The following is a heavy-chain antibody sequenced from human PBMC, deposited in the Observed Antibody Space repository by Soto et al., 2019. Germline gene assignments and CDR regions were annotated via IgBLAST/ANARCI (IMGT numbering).Heavy chain of an antibody. Sequence: ASVKVSCKASGYTFTSYAMHWVRQAPGQRLEWMGWINAGNGNTKYSQKFQGRVTITRDTSASTAYMELNSLRAEDTAVYYCARDDTMVRGVINFDYWGQGTLVTVSS. CDR2: INAGNGNT. CDR3: ARDDTMVRGVINFDY. CDR1: GYTFTSYA. V-gene: IGHV1-3*01. D-gene: IGHD3-10*01. J-gene: IGHJ4*02.